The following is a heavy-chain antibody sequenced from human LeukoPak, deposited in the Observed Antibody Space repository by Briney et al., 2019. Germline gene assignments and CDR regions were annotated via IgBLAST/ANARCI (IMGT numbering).Heavy chain of an antibody. CDR3: AKDQQTNGYPSNFAH. D-gene: IGHD5-24*01. J-gene: IGHJ4*02. V-gene: IGHV3-23*01. CDR1: GFTFSSHA. Sequence: GSLRLSCATSGFTFSSHAMSWVRQAPGMGLEWVSGISGSGGNTYYADSVKGRFTISRDNSKNTLYLQMNSLRAEDTAVYYCAKDQQTNGYPSNFAHWGQGALVTVSS. CDR2: ISGSGGNT.